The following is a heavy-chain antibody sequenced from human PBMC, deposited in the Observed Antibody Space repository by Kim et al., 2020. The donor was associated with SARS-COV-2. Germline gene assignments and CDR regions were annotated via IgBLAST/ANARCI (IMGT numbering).Heavy chain of an antibody. Sequence: GGSLRLSCAASGFTFNSYGMHWVRQAPGKGLKRVTEIWKDETNINYVDSVKGRFTISRDNSKNTLSLQMDSLRADDTAVYYCARGGSTSPRSMFDHWGQGTLVTVSS. J-gene: IGHJ4*02. V-gene: IGHV3-33*01. CDR3: ARGGSTSPRSMFDH. CDR1: GFTFNSYG. D-gene: IGHD2-2*01. CDR2: IWKDETNI.